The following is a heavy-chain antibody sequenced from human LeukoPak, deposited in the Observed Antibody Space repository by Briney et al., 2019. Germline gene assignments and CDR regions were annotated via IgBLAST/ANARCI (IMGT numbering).Heavy chain of an antibody. CDR1: GYTFTSYY. Sequence: ASVKVSCKASGYTFTSYYMHWVRQAPGQGLEWMGIINPSGGSTSYAQKFQGRVTMTRDMSTSTVYMELSSLRFEDTAVYYCARVSYYYDSSGYFPDYWGQGTLVTVSS. CDR3: ARVSYYYDSSGYFPDY. CDR2: INPSGGST. V-gene: IGHV1-46*01. J-gene: IGHJ4*02. D-gene: IGHD3-22*01.